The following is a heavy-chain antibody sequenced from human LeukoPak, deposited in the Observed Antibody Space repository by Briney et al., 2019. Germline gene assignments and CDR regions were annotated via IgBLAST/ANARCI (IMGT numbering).Heavy chain of an antibody. Sequence: SETLSLTCTVSGGSVSSSSHYWGWIRQPPGKGLEWMGSIFYSGRTFYNPSLKSRLTMSVDTFKNQFSLKLRSVTAADTAVYYCATMAIFGVVILHFDDWGQGSLVTVS. J-gene: IGHJ4*02. D-gene: IGHD3-3*01. CDR3: ATMAIFGVVILHFDD. V-gene: IGHV4-39*01. CDR1: GGSVSSSSHY. CDR2: IFYSGRT.